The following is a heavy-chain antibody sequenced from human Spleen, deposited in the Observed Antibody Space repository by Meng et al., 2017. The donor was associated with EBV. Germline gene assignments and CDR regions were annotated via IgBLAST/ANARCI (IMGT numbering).Heavy chain of an antibody. Sequence: QGQVVQSGAEVTRPGSSVKVSCKTSGITFSHSAVSWVRQAPGQGLEWLGGLIPYFGAANYAPKFEGRVTIIADDSTRTHYLELTSLRSDDSGMYYCASESGRGYTPDYWGQGTLVTVSS. CDR1: GITFSHSA. CDR3: ASESGRGYTPDY. J-gene: IGHJ4*02. CDR2: LIPYFGAA. D-gene: IGHD3-10*01. V-gene: IGHV1-69*01.